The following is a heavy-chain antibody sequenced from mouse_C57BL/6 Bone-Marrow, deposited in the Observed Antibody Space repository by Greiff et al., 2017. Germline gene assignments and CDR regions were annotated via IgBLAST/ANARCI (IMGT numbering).Heavy chain of an antibody. CDR3: TTRHYYGGYFDY. D-gene: IGHD1-2*01. Sequence: VQLQQSGAELVRPGASVQLSCSASGFNINDDYMHWVKQRPAQGQERFGCIDPENGDTEYASKFQGKATITADTSSNTDYLQLSSLTTEDTAVYYCTTRHYYGGYFDYWGQGTTLTVSS. J-gene: IGHJ2*01. CDR1: GFNINDDY. V-gene: IGHV14-4*01. CDR2: IDPENGDT.